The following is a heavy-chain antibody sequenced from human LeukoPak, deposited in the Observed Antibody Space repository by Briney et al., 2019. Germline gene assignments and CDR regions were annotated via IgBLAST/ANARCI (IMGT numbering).Heavy chain of an antibody. CDR2: INHSGST. CDR3: ARQSVEYRLFDY. CDR1: GGSFSGYY. V-gene: IGHV4-34*01. J-gene: IGHJ4*02. Sequence: PSETLSLTCAVYGGSFSGYYWSWIRQPPGKGLEWIGEINHSGSTNYNPSLKSRVTISVDTSKNQFSLKLSSVTAADTAVYYCARQSVEYRLFDYWGQGTLVTVSS. D-gene: IGHD6-19*01.